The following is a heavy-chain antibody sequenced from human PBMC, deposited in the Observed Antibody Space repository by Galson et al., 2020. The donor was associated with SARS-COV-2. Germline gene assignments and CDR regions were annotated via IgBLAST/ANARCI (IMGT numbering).Heavy chain of an antibody. CDR1: GYSFTNYW. Sequence: GESLKISCRTSGYSFTNYWIGWVRKMPGKGLEWMGIIYPDDSYTIYSPSFQGQVTISADKSISTAFLQWSSLKASDTAIYYCAGHGASSGWYEGIDYWGQGTLVTVSS. J-gene: IGHJ4*02. D-gene: IGHD6-19*01. V-gene: IGHV5-51*01. CDR2: IYPDDSYT. CDR3: AGHGASSGWYEGIDY.